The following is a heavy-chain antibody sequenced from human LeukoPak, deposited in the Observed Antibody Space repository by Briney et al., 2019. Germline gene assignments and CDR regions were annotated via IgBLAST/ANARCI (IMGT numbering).Heavy chain of an antibody. D-gene: IGHD6-6*01. V-gene: IGHV4-34*01. CDR1: GGSFSGYY. Sequence: KPSETLSLTCAVYGGSFSGYYWSWIRQPPGKGLEWIGEINHSGSTNYDPSLKSRVTISVDTSKNQFSLQLSSVTAADTAVYYCARGAGSLFDYWGQGTLVTVSS. CDR3: ARGAGSLFDY. J-gene: IGHJ4*02. CDR2: INHSGST.